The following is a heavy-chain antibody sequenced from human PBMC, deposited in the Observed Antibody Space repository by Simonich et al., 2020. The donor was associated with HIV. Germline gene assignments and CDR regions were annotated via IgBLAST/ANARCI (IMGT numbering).Heavy chain of an antibody. J-gene: IGHJ2*01. CDR3: VRRLAVAGTYWYFDL. V-gene: IGHV5-51*03. CDR2: SHPCDSDT. Sequence: EVQLVQSGAEVKKPGESLKISCKGSGYSVTSYWIVWVRQMPGKGLEWKGISHPCDSDTRDSPSFQVQVTISADKSISTAYLQWSSLKASDTAMYYCVRRLAVAGTYWYFDLWGRGTLVTVSS. D-gene: IGHD6-19*01. CDR1: GYSVTSYW.